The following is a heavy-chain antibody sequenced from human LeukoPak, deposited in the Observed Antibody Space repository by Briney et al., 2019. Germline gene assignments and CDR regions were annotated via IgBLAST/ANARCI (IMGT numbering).Heavy chain of an antibody. CDR2: ISSSGGTI. CDR3: AKDILARYYYDSIGAFDI. CDR1: GFTFSSYE. V-gene: IGHV3-48*03. J-gene: IGHJ3*02. D-gene: IGHD3-22*01. Sequence: PGGSLRLSCAASGFTFSSYEMNWVRQAPGKGLEWVSYISSSGGTIYYADSVKGRFTISRDNSKNSLYLQMNSLRAEDMALYYCAKDILARYYYDSIGAFDIWGQGTMVTVSS.